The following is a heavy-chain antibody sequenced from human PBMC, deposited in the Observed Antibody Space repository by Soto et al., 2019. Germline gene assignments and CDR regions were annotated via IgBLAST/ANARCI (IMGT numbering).Heavy chain of an antibody. CDR1: GYSFTSYW. CDR2: IDPSDSYT. V-gene: IGHV5-10-1*01. Sequence: PGESLKISCKGSGYSFTSYWISWVRQMPGKGLEWMGRIDPSDSYTNYSPSFQGHVTISADKSISTAYLQWSSLKASDTAMYYCARPLYYYDSSGNYYYGMDVWGQGTTVTVSS. CDR3: ARPLYYYDSSGNYYYGMDV. D-gene: IGHD3-22*01. J-gene: IGHJ6*02.